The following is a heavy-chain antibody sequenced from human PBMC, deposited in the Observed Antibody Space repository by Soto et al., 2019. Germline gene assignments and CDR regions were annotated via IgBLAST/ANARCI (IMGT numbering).Heavy chain of an antibody. CDR2: INHSGST. J-gene: IGHJ5*02. CDR1: GGSFSGYY. Sequence: AETLSLTCAVYGGSFSGYYWSWIRQPPGKGLEWIGEINHSGSTNYNPSLKSRVTISVDTSKNQFSLKLSSVTAADTAVYYCARRSRIAAAGWFDPWGQGTLVTVSS. V-gene: IGHV4-34*01. CDR3: ARRSRIAAAGWFDP. D-gene: IGHD6-13*01.